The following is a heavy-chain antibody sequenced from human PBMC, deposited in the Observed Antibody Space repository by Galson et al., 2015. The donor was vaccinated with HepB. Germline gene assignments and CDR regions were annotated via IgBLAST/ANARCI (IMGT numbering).Heavy chain of an antibody. D-gene: IGHD1-20*01. Sequence: SVKVSCKASGYTFNSYGITWVRQAPGQGLEWVGWISAYNDNKNHAQKFQGRITMTKDTPTSTAYMELRSLRADDTAVYYCARDNWNDDDGNYWGQGTLVTVSS. CDR1: GYTFNSYG. CDR3: ARDNWNDDDGNY. V-gene: IGHV1-18*01. CDR2: ISAYNDNK. J-gene: IGHJ4*02.